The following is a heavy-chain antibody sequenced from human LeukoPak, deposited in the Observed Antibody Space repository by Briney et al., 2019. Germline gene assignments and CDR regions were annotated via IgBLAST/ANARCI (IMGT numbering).Heavy chain of an antibody. V-gene: IGHV4-38-2*02. Sequence: SETLSLTCTVSGYSISSGYYWGWIRQPPGKGLEWTGSIDHSGSTYYNPSLKSRITISVDTSKNQFSLKLSSVTAADTAVYYCARLPGYSDIDYWGQGTLVTVSS. D-gene: IGHD5-18*01. CDR3: ARLPGYSDIDY. CDR1: GYSISSGYY. CDR2: IDHSGST. J-gene: IGHJ4*02.